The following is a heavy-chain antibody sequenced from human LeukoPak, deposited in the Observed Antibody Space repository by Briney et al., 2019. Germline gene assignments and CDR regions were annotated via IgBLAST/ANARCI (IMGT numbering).Heavy chain of an antibody. CDR3: AKTTGTNDAFDI. J-gene: IGHJ3*02. D-gene: IGHD1-1*01. V-gene: IGHV3-9*01. CDR2: ISTNGGSM. Sequence: GGSLRLSCAASGFTFYDYAMHWVRQAPGKGLEWVSSISTNGGSMDYADSMKGRFVISRDNAKNSLYLQMNSLRPEDTALYYCAKTTGTNDAFDIWGQGTMVTVSS. CDR1: GFTFYDYA.